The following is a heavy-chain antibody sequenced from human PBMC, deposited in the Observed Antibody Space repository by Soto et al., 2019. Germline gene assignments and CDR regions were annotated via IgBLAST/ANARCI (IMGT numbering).Heavy chain of an antibody. J-gene: IGHJ4*02. Sequence: ASVKVSCKASGYTFTGYYMHWVRQAPGQGLEWMGWINPNSGGTNYAQKFQGWVTMTRDTSISTAYMELSRLRSDDTAVYYCARAGRVRGVIISFDYWGQGTLVTVS. D-gene: IGHD3-10*01. CDR1: GYTFTGYY. CDR2: INPNSGGT. CDR3: ARAGRVRGVIISFDY. V-gene: IGHV1-2*04.